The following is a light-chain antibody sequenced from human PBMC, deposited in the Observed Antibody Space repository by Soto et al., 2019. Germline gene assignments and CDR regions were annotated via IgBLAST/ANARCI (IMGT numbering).Light chain of an antibody. CDR3: QQYSDWPLT. J-gene: IGKJ4*01. V-gene: IGKV3-15*01. CDR1: QTLYNN. CDR2: GAS. Sequence: EIVMTQSPATLSVSPGERATLSCRASQTLYNNLAWYQQKLGQAPRLLTYGASARATDIPARFSGSGSGTEFTLTISGLQSEDFAIYYCQQYSDWPLTFGGGTKVEIK.